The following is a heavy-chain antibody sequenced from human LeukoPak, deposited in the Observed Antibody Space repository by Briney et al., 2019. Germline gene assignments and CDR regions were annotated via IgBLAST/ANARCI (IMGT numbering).Heavy chain of an antibody. Sequence: SETLSLTCTVSGGSITSNSYYWGWIRQPPGQGLEWIGRIYTSGSTNYNPSLKSRVTMSVDTSKNQFSLKLSSVTAADTAVYYCAREDWGSYRSMTIDYWGQGTLVTVSS. CDR1: GGSITSNSYY. V-gene: IGHV4-39*07. CDR2: IYTSGST. J-gene: IGHJ4*02. D-gene: IGHD3-16*02. CDR3: AREDWGSYRSMTIDY.